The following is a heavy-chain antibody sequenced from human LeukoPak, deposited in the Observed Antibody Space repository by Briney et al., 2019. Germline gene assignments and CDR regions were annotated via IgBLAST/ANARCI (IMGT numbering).Heavy chain of an antibody. D-gene: IGHD1-26*01. CDR2: IIPIFGTA. CDR3: ATQGSSHDAFDI. J-gene: IGHJ3*02. Sequence: SVKVSCKASGGTFSSYAISWVRQAPGQGLEWMGGIIPIFGTANYAQKFQGRVTITADESTSTAYMELSSLRSEDTAVYYCATQGSSHDAFDIWGQGTMVAVSS. CDR1: GGTFSSYA. V-gene: IGHV1-69*13.